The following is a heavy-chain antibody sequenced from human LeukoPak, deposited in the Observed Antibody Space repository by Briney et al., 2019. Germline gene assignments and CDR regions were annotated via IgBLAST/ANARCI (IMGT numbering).Heavy chain of an antibody. D-gene: IGHD2-2*01. CDR1: GYTFTNYD. Sequence: GASVTVSCTASGYTFTNYDINWVRQAPGQGREGMGWMNPNSGNTGYAQKFQGRVTMTRNTSISTAYMELSSLRSEDTAVYYCARGGLPGYCSSTSCYPGSGGWFDPWGQGTLVTVSS. V-gene: IGHV1-8*01. CDR3: ARGGLPGYCSSTSCYPGSGGWFDP. CDR2: MNPNSGNT. J-gene: IGHJ5*02.